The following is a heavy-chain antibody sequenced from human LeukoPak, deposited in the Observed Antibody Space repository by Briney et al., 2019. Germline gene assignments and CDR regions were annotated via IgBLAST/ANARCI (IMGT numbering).Heavy chain of an antibody. CDR1: GYTFTDYY. V-gene: IGHV1-2*06. CDR2: INPNSGGT. D-gene: IGHD3-22*01. J-gene: IGHJ3*02. Sequence: SEKVSRKASGYTFTDYYMLWVRQAPGQGLEWMGRINPNSGGTNYAQKFQGRVTMTRDTSISPAYMALSRLRSDDTAVYYCASPHYYDTSGYFDIWGQGTMVTVSS. CDR3: ASPHYYDTSGYFDI.